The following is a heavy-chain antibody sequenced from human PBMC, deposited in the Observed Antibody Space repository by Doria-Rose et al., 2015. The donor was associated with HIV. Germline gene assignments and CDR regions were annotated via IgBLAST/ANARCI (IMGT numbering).Heavy chain of an antibody. Sequence: VQLQESGAGLVKPSETLSLTCAVFGGPFSGYYRSWIRQPPGKGLEWIGEINHSGSTNYKTSLKSRVTISLDTSKNLFSLKLSSVTAADTAVYYCARGLLRGGWNDVDYYYGMDVWGQGTTVTVSS. CDR3: ARGLLRGGWNDVDYYYGMDV. D-gene: IGHD1-1*01. V-gene: IGHV4-34*01. J-gene: IGHJ6*02. CDR1: GGPFSGYY. CDR2: INHSGST.